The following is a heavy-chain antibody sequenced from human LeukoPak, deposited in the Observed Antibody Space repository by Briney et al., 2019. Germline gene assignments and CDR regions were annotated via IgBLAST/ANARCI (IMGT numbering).Heavy chain of an antibody. Sequence: GGSLRLSCAASAFTFSSYTMHWVRQAPGKGLEWVAVISYDGSNKYYADSVKGRFTISRDNSKNTLYLQMNSLRAEDTAVYYCARDILTGYYDYWGQGTLVTVSS. CDR1: AFTFSSYT. J-gene: IGHJ4*02. CDR2: ISYDGSNK. V-gene: IGHV3-30*14. D-gene: IGHD3-9*01. CDR3: ARDILTGYYDY.